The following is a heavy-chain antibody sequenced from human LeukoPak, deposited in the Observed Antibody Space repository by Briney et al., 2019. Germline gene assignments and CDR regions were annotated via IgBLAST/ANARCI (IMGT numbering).Heavy chain of an antibody. Sequence: GGSLRLSCTTSGFPFGDDAMSWVRQAPGKGRGWVAFIISKDFGGTTNYAASVKGRLTISRDDSNTIAYLQMNSLKTEDTAVYYCSRETIQVWSRYYYYYMAVWGEGTPVTVSS. CDR2: IISKDFGGTT. CDR3: SRETIQVWSRYYYYYMAV. CDR1: GFPFGDDA. D-gene: IGHD5-18*01. V-gene: IGHV3-49*04. J-gene: IGHJ6*03.